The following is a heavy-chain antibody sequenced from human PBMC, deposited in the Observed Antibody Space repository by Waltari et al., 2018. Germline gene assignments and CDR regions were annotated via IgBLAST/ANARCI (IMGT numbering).Heavy chain of an antibody. V-gene: IGHV1-24*01. CDR3: ASSGYSSSSILY. J-gene: IGHJ4*02. CDR2: FDPEDGET. D-gene: IGHD6-6*01. CDR1: GYTRTELS. Sequence: VQLVQSGAEVKKPGASGKVSCKVSGYTRTELSMHWGRQAPGKGLEWMGGFDPEDGETLYAQKFQGRVTITADKSTSTAYMELSSLRSEDTAVYYCASSGYSSSSILYWGQGTLVTVSS.